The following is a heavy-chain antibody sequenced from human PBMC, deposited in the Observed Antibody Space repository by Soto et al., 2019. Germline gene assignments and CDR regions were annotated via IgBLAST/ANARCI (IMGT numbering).Heavy chain of an antibody. D-gene: IGHD2-2*01. CDR2: IYYSGST. CDR1: GGSISSYY. CDR3: ARVVVPAAMGPWFDP. V-gene: IGHV4-59*01. J-gene: IGHJ5*02. Sequence: QVQLQESGPGLVKPSETLSLTCTVSGGSISSYYWSWIRQPPGKGLEGIGYIYYSGSTNYNPSLKSRVTISVDTSKNQFSLKLSSVTAADTAVYYCARVVVPAAMGPWFDPWGQGTLVTVSS.